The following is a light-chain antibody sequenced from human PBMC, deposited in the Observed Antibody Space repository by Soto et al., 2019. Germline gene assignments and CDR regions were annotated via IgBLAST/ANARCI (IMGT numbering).Light chain of an antibody. J-gene: IGKJ5*01. V-gene: IGKV1-27*01. Sequence: DIQMTQSPSSLSASVGDRVTITCRASQVIGNYLAWYQQKQGKVPKLLIYGAYTLQSGVPSRFSGSGSGTDLTLTISSLQPEDVAIYYCQKYNSGLITFGQGTRLEI. CDR2: GAY. CDR3: QKYNSGLIT. CDR1: QVIGNY.